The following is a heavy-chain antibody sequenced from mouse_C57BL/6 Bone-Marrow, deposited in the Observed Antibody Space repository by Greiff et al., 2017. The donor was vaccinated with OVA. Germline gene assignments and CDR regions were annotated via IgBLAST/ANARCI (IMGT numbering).Heavy chain of an antibody. D-gene: IGHD4-1*02. CDR3: AKGNWYNDY. V-gene: IGHV2-9-1*01. Sequence: VQLKQSGPGLVAPSQSLSITCTVSGFSLTSYAINWVRQTPGKGLEWLGVIWPGGGTTNNSALKSRLSISKDKAKSQVFLKMNSVQADDTAAYYCAKGNWYNDYWGQGTTVTVSA. CDR2: IWPGGGT. CDR1: GFSLTSYA. J-gene: IGHJ3*01.